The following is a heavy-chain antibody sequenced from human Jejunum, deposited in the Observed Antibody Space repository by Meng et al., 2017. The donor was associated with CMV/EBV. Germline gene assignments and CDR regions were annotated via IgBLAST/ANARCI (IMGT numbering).Heavy chain of an antibody. CDR1: GYSITSGYY. J-gene: IGHJ4*02. CDR2: VFHTGAT. Sequence: VSGYSITSGYYWDWIRQAPGKGLEWIGYVFHTGATYYNPSLKSRFTISVDTSKNQFALKLTSVTAADTAVYYCVRSRSSSQYIDYWGQGTLVTVSS. CDR3: VRSRSSSQYIDY. V-gene: IGHV4-38-2*01. D-gene: IGHD6-13*01.